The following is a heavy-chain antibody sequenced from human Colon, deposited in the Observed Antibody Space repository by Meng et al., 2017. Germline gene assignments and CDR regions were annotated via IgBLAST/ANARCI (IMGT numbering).Heavy chain of an antibody. V-gene: IGHV1-69*02. CDR3: ARVATYYGDYDY. J-gene: IGHJ4*02. Sequence: SVKVSCKASGGTFSSYTISWVRQAPGQGLEWMGRIIPILGIANYAQKFQGRVTITADKSTSTAYMELSSLRSEDTAVYYCARVATYYGDYDYWGQRTLVTVSS. CDR2: IIPILGIA. CDR1: GGTFSSYT. D-gene: IGHD4-17*01.